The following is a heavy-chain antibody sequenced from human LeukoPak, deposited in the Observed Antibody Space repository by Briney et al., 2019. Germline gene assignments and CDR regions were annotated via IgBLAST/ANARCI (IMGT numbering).Heavy chain of an antibody. CDR2: IYYSGST. CDR1: GGSISSYY. CDR3: TRGRSLDY. V-gene: IGHV4-59*01. Sequence: SETLSLTCTVSGGSISSYYWSWIRQPPGKGLEWIGYIYYSGSTNYNPSLKSRVTISVDTSKNQFSLKLSSVTAADTAVYYCTRGRSLDYWGQGTLVTVSS. J-gene: IGHJ4*02.